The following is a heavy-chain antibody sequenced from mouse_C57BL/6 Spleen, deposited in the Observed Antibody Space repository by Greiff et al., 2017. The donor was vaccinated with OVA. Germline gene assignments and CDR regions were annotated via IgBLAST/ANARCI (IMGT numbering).Heavy chain of an antibody. D-gene: IGHD2-4*01. CDR2: INPGSGGT. CDR3: ARGGDYDGYYYAMDY. V-gene: IGHV1-54*01. CDR1: GYAFTNYL. J-gene: IGHJ4*01. Sequence: QVQLQQSGAELVRPGTSVKVSCKASGYAFTNYLIEWVKQRPGQGLEWIGVINPGSGGTNYNEKFKGKATLTADKSSSTAYMQLSSLTSEDSAVYYCARGGDYDGYYYAMDYWGQGTSVTVSS.